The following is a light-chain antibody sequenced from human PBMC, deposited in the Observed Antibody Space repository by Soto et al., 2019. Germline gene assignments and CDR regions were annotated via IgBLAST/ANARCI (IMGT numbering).Light chain of an antibody. CDR2: DVD. Sequence: QSALTQPASVSGSPGQSITISCTGTNNDVGGFNFVSWYQQRPGNVPKLLIYDVDDRPSGVSNRFSGSRSANTASLTISGLQAEDEADYYCSSYTSRSTVIFGGGTTLTVL. CDR1: NNDVGGFNF. CDR3: SSYTSRSTVI. V-gene: IGLV2-14*01. J-gene: IGLJ2*01.